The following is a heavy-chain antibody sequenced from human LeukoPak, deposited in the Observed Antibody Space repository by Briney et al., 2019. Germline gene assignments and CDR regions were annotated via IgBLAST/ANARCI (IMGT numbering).Heavy chain of an antibody. V-gene: IGHV3-30*04. J-gene: IGHJ4*02. D-gene: IGHD3-9*01. CDR1: GFTFSGYA. Sequence: GGSLRLSCAASGFTFSGYAIHWVRQAPGKGLEWVAVISYHGKNTYYADSVKGRFTISRDNAKNSLYLQMNSLRAEDTAVYYCARGDNYFDYWGQGTLVTVSS. CDR3: ARGDNYFDY. CDR2: ISYHGKNT.